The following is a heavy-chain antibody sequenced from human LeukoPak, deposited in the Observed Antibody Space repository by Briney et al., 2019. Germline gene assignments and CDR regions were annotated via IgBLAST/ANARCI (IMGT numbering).Heavy chain of an antibody. CDR3: ARLGFYGDYDF. CDR1: GGSFSGYY. D-gene: IGHD4-17*01. J-gene: IGHJ4*02. V-gene: IGHV4-34*01. CDR2: INHSGST. Sequence: SETLSLTCAVYGGSFSGYYWSWIRQPPGKGLEWIGEINHSGSTNYNPSLKSRVTISVDTSKDQFSLKLSSVTAADTAVYYCARLGFYGDYDFWGQGTLVTVSS.